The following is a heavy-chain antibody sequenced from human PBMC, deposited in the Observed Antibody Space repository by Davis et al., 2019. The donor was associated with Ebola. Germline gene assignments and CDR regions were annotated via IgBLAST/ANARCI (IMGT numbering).Heavy chain of an antibody. Sequence: GGSLRLSCAASGFTFSGSAMHWVRQASGKGLEWVGRIRSKANSYATAYAASVKGRFTISRDDSKNTAYLQMNSLRAEDTAVYYCARLSGTTEVNQLLYDHWFDPWGQGTLVTVSS. D-gene: IGHD2-2*02. CDR1: GFTFSGSA. V-gene: IGHV3-73*01. CDR3: ARLSGTTEVNQLLYDHWFDP. CDR2: IRSKANSYAT. J-gene: IGHJ5*02.